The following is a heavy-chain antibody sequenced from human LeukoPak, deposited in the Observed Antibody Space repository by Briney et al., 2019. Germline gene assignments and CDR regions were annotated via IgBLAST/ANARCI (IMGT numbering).Heavy chain of an antibody. D-gene: IGHD3-22*01. CDR3: ARDGFPYYYDSSGYSPHY. V-gene: IGHV3-30-3*01. CDR1: GFTFSSYA. CDR2: ISYDGSNK. J-gene: IGHJ4*02. Sequence: GSLILSCAASGFTFSSYAMHWVRQAPGKGLEWVAVISYDGSNKYYADSVKGRFTISRDNSKNTLYLQMNSLRAEDTAVYYCARDGFPYYYDSSGYSPHYWGQGTLVTVSS.